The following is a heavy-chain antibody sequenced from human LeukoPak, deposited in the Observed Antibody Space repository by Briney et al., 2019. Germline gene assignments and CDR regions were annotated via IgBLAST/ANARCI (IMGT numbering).Heavy chain of an antibody. CDR3: ARSRFYFDY. CDR2: IKPDGSEK. V-gene: IGHV3-7*01. Sequence: GGSLRLSCAASGFTFSSYAMTWVRQAPGKGLEWVAKIKPDGSEKDHVDSVKGRFTISRDNAKNSLYLQLNSLRAEDTAVYYCARSRFYFDYWGQGTLVTVSS. J-gene: IGHJ4*02. CDR1: GFTFSSYA.